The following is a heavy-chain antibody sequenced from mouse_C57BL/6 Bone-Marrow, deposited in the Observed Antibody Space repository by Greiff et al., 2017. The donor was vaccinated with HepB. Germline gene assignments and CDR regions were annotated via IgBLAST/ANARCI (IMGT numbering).Heavy chain of an antibody. CDR1: GYAFTNYL. CDR3: ARYGADYDDGFAY. J-gene: IGHJ3*01. D-gene: IGHD2-4*01. Sequence: QVQLQQSGAELVRPGNSVKVSCKASGYAFTNYLIEWVKQRPGQGLEWIGVINPGSGGTNYNEKFKGKATLTADKTSSTAYMQLSSLTSEDSAVYFCARYGADYDDGFAYWGQGTLVTVSA. V-gene: IGHV1-54*01. CDR2: INPGSGGT.